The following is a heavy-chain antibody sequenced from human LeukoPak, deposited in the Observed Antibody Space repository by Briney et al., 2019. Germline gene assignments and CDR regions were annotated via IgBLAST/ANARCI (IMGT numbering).Heavy chain of an antibody. J-gene: IGHJ5*02. CDR1: VYRSTTYS. CDR3: TSHTSGNWFDP. Sequence: HRESLKISREGSVYRSTTYSIAWGRPMPGKGLGWMGIIYPGDSDTRYSPSFQGQVTISADKSINTAYLQWSSLGASDTAFYYCTSHTSGNWFDPWGQGTLVTVSS. D-gene: IGHD2-2*01. V-gene: IGHV5-51*01. CDR2: IYPGDSDT.